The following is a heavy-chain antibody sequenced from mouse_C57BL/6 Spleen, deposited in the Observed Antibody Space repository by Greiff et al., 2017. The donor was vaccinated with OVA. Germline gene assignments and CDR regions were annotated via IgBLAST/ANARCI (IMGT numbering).Heavy chain of an antibody. CDR3: ERGGYYGSSYDGADY. CDR1: GYTFTDYY. Sequence: VQLQQSGPVLVKPGPSVKISCKASGYTFTDYYMHWVKQSPGQGLEWIGLVYPYNGGTSYNQKFKGKATLTVDTSSSTAYMELSSLTSEDSEVYDGERGGYYGSSYDGADYWGQGTTLTVSS. CDR2: VYPYNGGT. J-gene: IGHJ2*01. V-gene: IGHV1-36*01. D-gene: IGHD1-1*01.